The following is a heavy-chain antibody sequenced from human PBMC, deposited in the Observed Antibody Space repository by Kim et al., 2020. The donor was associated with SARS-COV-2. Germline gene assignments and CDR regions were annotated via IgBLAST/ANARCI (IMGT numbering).Heavy chain of an antibody. CDR3: AREGLSPTTITMIVVVINLAWFDP. CDR2: IYYSGST. J-gene: IGHJ5*02. D-gene: IGHD3-22*01. Sequence: SETLSLTCTVYGGSISSSSYDWGWIRQPPGKELEWIGSIYYSGSTYYNPALKSRVTISVDTSQNQFSLKLSSETAADTALYYCAREGLSPTTITMIVVVINLAWFDPCGQGTLVTVSS. CDR1: GGSISSSSYD. V-gene: IGHV4-39*02.